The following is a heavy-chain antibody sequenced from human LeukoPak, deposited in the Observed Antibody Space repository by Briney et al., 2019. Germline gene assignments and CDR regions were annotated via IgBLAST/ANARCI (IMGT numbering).Heavy chain of an antibody. J-gene: IGHJ4*02. CDR3: ARDVYCSSTSCYEFDY. D-gene: IGHD2-2*01. V-gene: IGHV3-13*01. CDR1: GFTFSSYD. CDR2: IGIAGDT. Sequence: PGGSLRLSCAASGFTFSSYDMHWVRQATGKGLEWVSTIGIAGDTYYPGSVKGRFTISRENANNSLYLQMDSLRAGDTAVYYCARDVYCSSTSCYEFDYWGQGTLVTVSS.